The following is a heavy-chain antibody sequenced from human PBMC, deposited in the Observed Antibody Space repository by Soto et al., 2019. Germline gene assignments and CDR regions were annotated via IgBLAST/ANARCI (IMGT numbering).Heavy chain of an antibody. Sequence: AASVKVSCKASGGTFSSYAISWVGQAPGQGLEWMGGIIPIFGTAKYAQKFQGRVTITADESTSTAHMELSSLRSEDTAVYYCARESVVVPAAPNYGMDVWGQGTTVTVSS. CDR3: ARESVVVPAAPNYGMDV. CDR2: IIPIFGTA. J-gene: IGHJ6*02. CDR1: GGTFSSYA. D-gene: IGHD2-2*01. V-gene: IGHV1-69*13.